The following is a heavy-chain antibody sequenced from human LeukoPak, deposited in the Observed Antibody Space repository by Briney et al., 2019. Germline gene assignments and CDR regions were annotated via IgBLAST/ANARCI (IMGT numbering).Heavy chain of an antibody. Sequence: SRTLSLTCTVSGGSISSGSYYWSWIRQPAGKGLEWIRRIYTSGSTNYNPSLKSRVTISVDTSKNQFSLKLSSVTAADTAVYYCARERNRGTGYPPYKSFWFDPWGQGTLVTVSS. V-gene: IGHV4-61*02. J-gene: IGHJ5*02. CDR1: GGSISSGSYY. CDR3: ARERNRGTGYPPYKSFWFDP. CDR2: IYTSGST. D-gene: IGHD1-14*01.